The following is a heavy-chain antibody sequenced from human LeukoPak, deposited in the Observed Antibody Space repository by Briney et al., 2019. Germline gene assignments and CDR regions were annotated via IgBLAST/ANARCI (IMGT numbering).Heavy chain of an antibody. J-gene: IGHJ4*02. CDR2: IYYSGST. V-gene: IGHV4-39*07. CDR1: GGSISSSSYY. Sequence: SETLSLTCTVSGGSISSSSYYWGWIRQPPGKGLEWIGSIYYSGSTYYNPSLKSRVTISVDTSKNQFSLKLSSVTAADTAVYYCARVARYFDYWGQGTLVTVSS. CDR3: ARVARYFDY.